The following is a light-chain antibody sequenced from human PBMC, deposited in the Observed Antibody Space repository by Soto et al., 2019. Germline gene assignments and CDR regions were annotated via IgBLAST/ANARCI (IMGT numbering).Light chain of an antibody. V-gene: IGKV1-5*01. J-gene: IGKJ1*01. CDR2: DAF. CDR3: QQYHTDWT. CDR1: QSISRW. Sequence: DIQMTQSTSSLSASLRDRVNITCRASQSISRWLAWYQQKPGKAPKLLIFDAFSLESGVPSRFSGSRSGTEFTLTISSLQADDFATYYCQQYHTDWTFGQGTKVDI.